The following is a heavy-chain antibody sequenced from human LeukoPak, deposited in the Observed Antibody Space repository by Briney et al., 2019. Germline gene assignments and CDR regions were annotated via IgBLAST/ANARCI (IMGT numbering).Heavy chain of an antibody. CDR3: AREGSAYSGSYFNWFDP. Sequence: APVKVSCKASGYTFTSYGISWVRQAPGQGLEWMGWISAYNGYTNYAQKVQGRVTMTTDTSTSTAYMELRSLSSDDTAVYYCAREGSAYSGSYFNWFDPWGQGTLVIVSS. CDR1: GYTFTSYG. J-gene: IGHJ5*02. CDR2: ISAYNGYT. D-gene: IGHD1-26*01. V-gene: IGHV1-18*01.